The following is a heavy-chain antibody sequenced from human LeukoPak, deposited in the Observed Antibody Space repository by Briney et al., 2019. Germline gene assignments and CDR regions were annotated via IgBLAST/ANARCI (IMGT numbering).Heavy chain of an antibody. V-gene: IGHV1-18*01. Sequence: ASVNVSCKASGYTLTSYGTSWVRQAPGQGLEWMGWISSYNGNTNYAQKRQGRVTMTTDTSTSTAYTELRSLRSDDTAVYYCARDQQSYYDSSGYVWFDPWGQGTPVTVSS. CDR2: ISSYNGNT. CDR3: ARDQQSYYDSSGYVWFDP. D-gene: IGHD3-22*01. CDR1: GYTLTSYG. J-gene: IGHJ5*02.